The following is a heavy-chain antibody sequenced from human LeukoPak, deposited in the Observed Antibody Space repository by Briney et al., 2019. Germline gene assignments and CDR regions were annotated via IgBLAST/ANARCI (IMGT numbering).Heavy chain of an antibody. J-gene: IGHJ5*02. V-gene: IGHV1-69*05. CDR3: ATGSVPFGVLNNWFDP. CDR1: GGTFSGYA. D-gene: IGHD3-3*01. CDR2: IIPIFGTA. Sequence: SVKVACKASGGTFSGYAISWVRQAPGQGLEWMGGIIPIFGTANYAQKFQGRVTITTDESTSTAYMELSSLRSEDTAVYYCATGSVPFGVLNNWFDPWGQGTLVTVSS.